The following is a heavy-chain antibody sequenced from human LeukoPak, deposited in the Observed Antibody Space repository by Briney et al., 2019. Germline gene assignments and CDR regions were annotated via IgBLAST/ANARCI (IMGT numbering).Heavy chain of an antibody. V-gene: IGHV5-51*01. CDR3: ARHLHCSSTSCYWAFDY. D-gene: IGHD2-2*01. Sequence: GESLKISCKGSGYSFTSYWIGWGRQMHGKGLEWMGIFYPGDSDTRYSPSFQGQVTISADKPISTAYLQWSSLKASDTDMYYCARHLHCSSTSCYWAFDYWGQGTLVTVSS. CDR2: FYPGDSDT. CDR1: GYSFTSYW. J-gene: IGHJ4*02.